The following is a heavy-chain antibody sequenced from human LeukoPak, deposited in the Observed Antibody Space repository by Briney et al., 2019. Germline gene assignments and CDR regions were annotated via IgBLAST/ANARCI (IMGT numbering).Heavy chain of an antibody. J-gene: IGHJ6*02. V-gene: IGHV4-31*03. CDR3: ARVCRDGYNSHPLYYYYGMDV. Sequence: SETLSLTCTVSGGSISSGGYYWSWIRQHPGKGLEWIGYIYYSGSTYYNPSLKSRVTISVDTSKNQFSLKLSSVTAADTAVYYCARVCRDGYNSHPLYYYYGMDVWGQGTTVTVSS. CDR2: IYYSGST. D-gene: IGHD5-24*01. CDR1: GGSISSGGYY.